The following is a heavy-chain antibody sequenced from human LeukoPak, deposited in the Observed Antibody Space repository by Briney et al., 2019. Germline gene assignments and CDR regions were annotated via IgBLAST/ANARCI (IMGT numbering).Heavy chain of an antibody. CDR2: ISAYNGDT. CDR1: GYTFTKYG. D-gene: IGHD3-16*01. CDR3: AREPIQLRLPY. V-gene: IGHV1-18*01. Sequence: ASVKVSCKASGYTFTKYGISWVRQAPGQGLEWMGWISAYNGDTIYAQKVQGRVTMTTDTSASTAYMELRSLRSDDTAVYYCAREPIQLRLPYWGQGALVTVSS. J-gene: IGHJ4*02.